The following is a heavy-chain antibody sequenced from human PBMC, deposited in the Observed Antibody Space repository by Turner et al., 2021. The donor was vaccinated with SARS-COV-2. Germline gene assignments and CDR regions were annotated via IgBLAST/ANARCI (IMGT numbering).Heavy chain of an antibody. CDR3: ARGGVKMSTIYWYFDL. D-gene: IGHD1-26*01. CDR2: ISYAGDNT. V-gene: IGHV3-30*03. Sequence: QVQLVESGGGVVQPGRSLRLSCAASGFTFSSYPMHWVRQAPGKGLEWVAVISYAGDNTKYADSVKGRFTVSRDTSKSTLFLQINSLKSEDTAVYYCARGGVKMSTIYWYFDLWGRGTLVTVSS. J-gene: IGHJ2*01. CDR1: GFTFSSYP.